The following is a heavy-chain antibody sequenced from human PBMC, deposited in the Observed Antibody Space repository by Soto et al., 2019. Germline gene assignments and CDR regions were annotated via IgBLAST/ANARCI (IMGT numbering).Heavy chain of an antibody. CDR1: GYTFTSYA. J-gene: IGHJ4*02. D-gene: IGHD3-10*01. V-gene: IGHV1-3*01. CDR3: ARDRKNYYGSGSYYRSGFDY. Sequence: ASVKVSCKASGYTFTSYAMHWVRRAPGQRLEWIGWINAGNGNTKYSQKFQGRVTITRDTSASTAYMELSSLRSEDTAVYYCARDRKNYYGSGSYYRSGFDYWGQGTLVTVSS. CDR2: INAGNGNT.